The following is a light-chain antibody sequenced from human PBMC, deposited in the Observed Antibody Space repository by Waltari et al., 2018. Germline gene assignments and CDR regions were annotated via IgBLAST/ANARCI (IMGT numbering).Light chain of an antibody. CDR1: QSVASRH. CDR3: QQHITSPYT. J-gene: IGKJ2*01. V-gene: IGKV3-20*01. CDR2: GAF. Sequence: EIVLTQSPDTLSLSPGERATLSCRASQSVASRHIGWYQQKHGQAPRLLIFGAFSRATGIPDRFSGSGSGTDFTLTISSLEPEDFAVYYCQQHITSPYTFGPGTKLET.